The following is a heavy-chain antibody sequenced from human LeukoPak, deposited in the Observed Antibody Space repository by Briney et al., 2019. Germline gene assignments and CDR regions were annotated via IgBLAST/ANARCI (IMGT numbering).Heavy chain of an antibody. J-gene: IGHJ4*02. CDR3: ARGRAAAGEDFDY. CDR2: IIPIFGTA. V-gene: IGHV1-69*13. Sequence: RASVNVSCKASGGTFSSYAISWVRQAPGQGLEWMGGIIPIFGTANYAQKFQGRVTITADESTSTAYMELSSLRSEDTAVYYCARGRAAAGEDFDYWGQGTLVTVSS. CDR1: GGTFSSYA. D-gene: IGHD6-13*01.